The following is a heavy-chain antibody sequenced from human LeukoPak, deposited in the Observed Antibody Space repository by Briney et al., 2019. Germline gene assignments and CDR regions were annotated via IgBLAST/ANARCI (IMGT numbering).Heavy chain of an antibody. CDR2: IIPIFGTA. Sequence: GASVKVSCKASGGTFSSYAISWVRQAPGQGLEWMGGIIPIFGTANYAQKFPGRVTITADESTSTAYMELSSLRSEDTAVYYCARVGRRSGSYSYAFDIWGQGTMVTVSS. V-gene: IGHV1-69*13. CDR3: ARVGRRSGSYSYAFDI. J-gene: IGHJ3*02. D-gene: IGHD3-10*01. CDR1: GGTFSSYA.